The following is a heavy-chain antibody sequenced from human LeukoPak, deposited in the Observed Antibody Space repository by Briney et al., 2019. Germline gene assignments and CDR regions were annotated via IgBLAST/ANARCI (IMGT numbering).Heavy chain of an antibody. Sequence: ASVKVSCKASGGTFSSYAISWVRQAPGQGLEWMGWISAYNGNTNYAQKLQGRVTMTTDTSTSTAYMELRSLRSDDTAVYYCARDRDSGSYSDYWGQGTLVTVSS. CDR3: ARDRDSGSYSDY. CDR1: GGTFSSYA. D-gene: IGHD1-26*01. CDR2: ISAYNGNT. V-gene: IGHV1-18*01. J-gene: IGHJ4*02.